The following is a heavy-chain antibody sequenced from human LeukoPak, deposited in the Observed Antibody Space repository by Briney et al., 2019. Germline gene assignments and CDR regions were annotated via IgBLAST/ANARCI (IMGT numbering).Heavy chain of an antibody. CDR3: ARRPRYDSSGYYPPGDFDI. CDR1: GYTFTSYG. J-gene: IGHJ3*02. Sequence: GASVKVSCKASGYTFTSYGISWVRQAPGQGLEWMGWISAYNGNTNYAQKLQGRVTMTTDTSTSTAYMELRSLRSDDTAVYYCARRPRYDSSGYYPPGDFDIWGQGTMVTVSS. V-gene: IGHV1-18*01. CDR2: ISAYNGNT. D-gene: IGHD3-22*01.